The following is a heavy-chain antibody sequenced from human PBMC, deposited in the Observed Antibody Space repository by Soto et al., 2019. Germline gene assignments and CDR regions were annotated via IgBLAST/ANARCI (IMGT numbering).Heavy chain of an antibody. Sequence: GGSLRLSCAASGFICSSYDMSWVRQAPGKGLEWVSTILVGGSTHYEDSVKGRFTISRDNSKNTLYLQMNSLRAEDTAVYYCAKVPRGQRLSGWFDPWGQRTLVTVSS. CDR2: ILVGGST. J-gene: IGHJ5*02. CDR1: GFICSSYD. V-gene: IGHV3-23*01. D-gene: IGHD6-25*01. CDR3: AKVPRGQRLSGWFDP.